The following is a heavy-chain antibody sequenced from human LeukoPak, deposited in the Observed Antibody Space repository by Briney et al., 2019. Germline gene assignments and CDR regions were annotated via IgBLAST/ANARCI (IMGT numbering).Heavy chain of an antibody. CDR1: GFTFSSYA. V-gene: IGHV3-64*01. J-gene: IGHJ3*02. CDR3: ARTLGFLEWLSAFDI. Sequence: PGGSLRLSCAASGFTFSSYAMHWVRQAPGKGLEYVSAISSNGGTTYYANSLKGRFTISRDNSKNTLYLQMGSLRAEDMAVYYCARTLGFLEWLSAFDIWGQGTMVTVSS. CDR2: ISSNGGTT. D-gene: IGHD3-3*01.